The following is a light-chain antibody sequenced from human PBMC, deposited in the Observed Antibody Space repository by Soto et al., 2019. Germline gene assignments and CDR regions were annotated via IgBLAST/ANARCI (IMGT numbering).Light chain of an antibody. CDR3: QQYGNSAT. V-gene: IGKV3-20*01. CDR1: QSVFSNY. CDR2: GAS. J-gene: IGKJ1*01. Sequence: EIVLTQSPGTLSLSPGDRATLSCRASQSVFSNYLAWYQQKPDQSPRLLIYGASYRASGIPDRFSGSGSGTDFTLTISRLEPEDFAVYYCQQYGNSATFGQGTKVEIK.